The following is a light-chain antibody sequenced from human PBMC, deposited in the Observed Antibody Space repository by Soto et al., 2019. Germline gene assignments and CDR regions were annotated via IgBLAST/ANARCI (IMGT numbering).Light chain of an antibody. Sequence: EIVLTQSPATLSLSPGQKATLSCRASQSVGAYLAWYQQKVGQAPRLLIYDATKKAIFIPARFSGGGFGKDFTLTISSLGPEDFAFFSCQKGGDGTRFIFGPGTKVDIK. CDR3: QKGGDGTRFI. CDR2: DAT. CDR1: QSVGAY. V-gene: IGKV3-11*01. J-gene: IGKJ3*01.